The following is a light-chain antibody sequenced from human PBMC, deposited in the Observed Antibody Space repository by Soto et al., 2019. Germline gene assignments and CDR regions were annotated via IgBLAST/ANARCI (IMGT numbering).Light chain of an antibody. V-gene: IGKV1-8*01. J-gene: IGKJ1*01. CDR3: QQSFSTPRT. CDR2: GAS. Sequence: AIRMTQSPSSLSASTGDRVTITCRASQGISSYLAWYQQKPGKAPKLLIYGASSLQSGVPSRFSGSGSGTDFTLTISSLQPEDFGTYYCQQSFSTPRTFGQGTKVDNK. CDR1: QGISSY.